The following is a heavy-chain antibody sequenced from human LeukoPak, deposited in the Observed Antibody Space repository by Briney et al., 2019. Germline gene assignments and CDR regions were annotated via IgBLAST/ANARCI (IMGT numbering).Heavy chain of an antibody. V-gene: IGHV4-39*07. CDR3: ARGGGYYYDSYGEAFDI. CDR2: IYHSGST. D-gene: IGHD3-22*01. Sequence: PSETLSLTCTVSGGSISSSSYYWGWIRQPPGKGLEWIGSIYHSGSTYYNPSLKSRVTISVDTSKNQFSLKLSSVTAADTAVYYCARGGGYYYDSYGEAFDIWGQGTMVTVSS. CDR1: GGSISSSSYY. J-gene: IGHJ3*02.